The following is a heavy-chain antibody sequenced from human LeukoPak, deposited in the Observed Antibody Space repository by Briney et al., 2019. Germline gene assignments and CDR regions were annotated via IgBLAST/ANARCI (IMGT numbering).Heavy chain of an antibody. D-gene: IGHD3-22*01. CDR2: INHSGST. CDR3: ARGGSYDSSGYAYDY. CDR1: GGSFSGYY. Sequence: SETLSLTCAVYGGSFSGYYWSWIRQPPGKGLEWIGEINHSGSTNYNPSLKSRVTISVDTSKNQFSLKLSSVTAADTAAYYCARGGSYDSSGYAYDYWGQGTLVTVSS. J-gene: IGHJ4*02. V-gene: IGHV4-34*01.